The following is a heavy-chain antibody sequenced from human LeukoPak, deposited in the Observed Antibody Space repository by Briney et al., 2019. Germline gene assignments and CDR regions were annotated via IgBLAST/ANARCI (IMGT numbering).Heavy chain of an antibody. J-gene: IGHJ3*02. CDR2: ISSSSSTI. D-gene: IGHD3-10*01. V-gene: IGHV3-48*01. CDR1: GFTFSSYW. Sequence: PGGSLRLSCAASGFTFSSYWMSWVRQAPGKGLEWVAYISSSSSTIYYADSVKGRFTISRDNAMNSLHLQMDSLGAEGTAVYSCARSRYYGSGSPDAFDSWGHGTMVTVSS. CDR3: ARSRYYGSGSPDAFDS.